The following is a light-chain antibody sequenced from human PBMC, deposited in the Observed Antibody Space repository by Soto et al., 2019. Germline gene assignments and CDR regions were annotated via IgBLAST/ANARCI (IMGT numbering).Light chain of an antibody. CDR2: DVT. V-gene: IGLV2-14*01. J-gene: IGLJ2*01. CDR1: SSDIGGYNY. Sequence: QSALTQPASVSGSPGQSITISCTGTSSDIGGYNYVSWYQQHPDKVPKLMIYDVTNRPSGVSNRFSGSKSGNTASLTISGLQAEDEADYYCSSYPSSSTLIFGGGTKLTVL. CDR3: SSYPSSSTLI.